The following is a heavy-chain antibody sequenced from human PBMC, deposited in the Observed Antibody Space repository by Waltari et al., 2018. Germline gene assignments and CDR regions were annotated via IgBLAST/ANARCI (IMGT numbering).Heavy chain of an antibody. Sequence: EVQLIQSGAEVKKPGATVKISCKASEHTFTDLYIHWVQQAPGKGLVWMGLIDPEDGETVYAENFQGRVTITADRSTDTVYMELSSVRSEDTAVYYCSTRSFGVVNAFDIWGQGTMVIVSS. J-gene: IGHJ3*02. CDR2: IDPEDGET. V-gene: IGHV1-69-2*01. D-gene: IGHD3-3*01. CDR3: STRSFGVVNAFDI. CDR1: EHTFTDLY.